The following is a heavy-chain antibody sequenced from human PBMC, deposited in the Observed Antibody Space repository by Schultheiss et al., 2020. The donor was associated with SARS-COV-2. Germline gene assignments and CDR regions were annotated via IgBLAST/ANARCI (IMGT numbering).Heavy chain of an antibody. D-gene: IGHD3-3*01. V-gene: IGHV3-23*01. Sequence: GGSLRLSCAASGFTFSSYAMSWVRQAPGKGLEWVSAISGSGGSTYYADSVKGRFTISRDNSKNTLYLQMNSLRAEDTAVYYCAKGDSDFWSGWDYFDYWGQGALVTVAS. CDR1: GFTFSSYA. CDR3: AKGDSDFWSGWDYFDY. CDR2: ISGSGGST. J-gene: IGHJ4*02.